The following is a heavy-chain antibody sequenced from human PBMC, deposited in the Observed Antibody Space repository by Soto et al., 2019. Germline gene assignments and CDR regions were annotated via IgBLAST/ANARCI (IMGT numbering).Heavy chain of an antibody. J-gene: IGHJ4*02. CDR3: ASHYCSGGSCIFDY. CDR1: GDSISSATHY. V-gene: IGHV4-30-4*01. Sequence: TSETLSLTCTVSGDSISSATHYWNWIRQHPGKGLEWIGYVSSSGSTYYNPSLKSRVTISVDRSKNQFSLKLSSVTAADTAVYYCASHYCSGGSCIFDYWGQGTLVTVSS. CDR2: VSSSGST. D-gene: IGHD2-15*01.